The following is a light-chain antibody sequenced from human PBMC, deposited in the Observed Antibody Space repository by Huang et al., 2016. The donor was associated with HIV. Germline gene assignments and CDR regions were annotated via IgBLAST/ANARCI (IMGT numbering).Light chain of an antibody. J-gene: IGKJ4*01. V-gene: IGKV3-11*01. CDR3: QQRGAWPLT. Sequence: DIVLTQSPATLSLSPGQRATLSCRASQNINNYLVGYQQKPGQAPSLLIYDSFNRATGIPARFSGSGSGTDFTLTINTLEPEDFAVYYCQQRGAWPLTFGGGTKVEIK. CDR1: QNINNY. CDR2: DSF.